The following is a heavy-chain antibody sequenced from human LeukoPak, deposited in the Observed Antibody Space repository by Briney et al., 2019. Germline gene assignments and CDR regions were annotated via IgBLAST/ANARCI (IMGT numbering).Heavy chain of an antibody. CDR3: ARAPPEAFDI. CDR2: VSSSGKYI. V-gene: IGHV3-21*01. J-gene: IGHJ3*02. Sequence: PGGSLRLSCAASGFMFVSYDMNWVRQAPGKGLEWVSSVSSSGKYIFYADSVRGRFTISRDNARNSLYLQMNSLRDEDTAVYYCARAPPEAFDIWGQGAVVTVSS. CDR1: GFMFVSYD.